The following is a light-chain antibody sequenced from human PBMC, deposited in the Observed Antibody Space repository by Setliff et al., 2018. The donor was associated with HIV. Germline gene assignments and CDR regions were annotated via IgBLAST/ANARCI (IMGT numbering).Light chain of an antibody. Sequence: DIQMTQSPSTLSASVGDRVTITCRASQSIRSWLAWYQQKPGKAPKLLIYKASSLESGVPSRFSGSGSETEFILTISSLQPEDFATYYCQQYNSYSRTFGQGTKVDIK. CDR3: QQYNSYSRT. CDR2: KAS. J-gene: IGKJ1*01. V-gene: IGKV1-5*03. CDR1: QSIRSW.